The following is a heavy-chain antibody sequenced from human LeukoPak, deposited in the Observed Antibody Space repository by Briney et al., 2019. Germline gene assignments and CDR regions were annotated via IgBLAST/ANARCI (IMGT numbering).Heavy chain of an antibody. CDR1: GFTFSNYA. D-gene: IGHD4-17*01. J-gene: IGHJ5*02. CDR2: ISDSDGDT. V-gene: IGHV3-23*01. CDR3: ARGGNPDYGVWFDP. Sequence: GGSLRLSCAAFGFTFSNYAMNWVRQAPGKGLDWVSAISDSDGDTYYADSVKGRFTSSRDNSKNPLYLQVNSLRAEDTAVYYCARGGNPDYGVWFDPWGQGTLVTVSS.